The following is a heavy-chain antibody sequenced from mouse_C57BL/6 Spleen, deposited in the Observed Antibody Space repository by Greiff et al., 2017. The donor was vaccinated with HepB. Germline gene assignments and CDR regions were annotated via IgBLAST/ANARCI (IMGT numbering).Heavy chain of an antibody. J-gene: IGHJ2*01. D-gene: IGHD1-3*01. CDR3: ARYNSPFDY. CDR1: GYTFTSYG. Sequence: VKLQESGAELARPGASVKLSCKASGYTFTSYGISWVKQRTGQGLEWIGEIYPRSGNTYYNEKFKGKATLTADKSSSTAYMELRSLTSEDSAVYFCARYNSPFDYWGQGTTLTVSS. V-gene: IGHV1-81*01. CDR2: IYPRSGNT.